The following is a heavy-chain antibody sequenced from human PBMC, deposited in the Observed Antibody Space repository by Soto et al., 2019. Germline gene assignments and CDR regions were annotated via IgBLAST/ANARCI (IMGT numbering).Heavy chain of an antibody. CDR2: IYYSGST. D-gene: IGHD3-10*01. V-gene: IGHV4-39*01. CDR3: ARSITMVRGVIDY. CDR1: GGSISSSSYY. Sequence: QLQLQESGPGLVKPSETLSLTCTVSGGSISSSSYYWGWIRQPPGKGLEWIGSIYYSGSTYYNPSPKSRATXSXDXXKTQFSLKLSSVTAADTAVYYCARSITMVRGVIDYWGQGTLVTVSS. J-gene: IGHJ4*02.